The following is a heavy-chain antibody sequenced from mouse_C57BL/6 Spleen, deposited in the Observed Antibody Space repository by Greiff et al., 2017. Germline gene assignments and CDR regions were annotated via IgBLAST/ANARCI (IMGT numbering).Heavy chain of an antibody. CDR1: GFTFSSYA. CDR3: TKDRIYYYGSSPFAMDY. CDR2: ISSGGDYT. D-gene: IGHD1-1*01. J-gene: IGHJ4*01. V-gene: IGHV5-9-1*02. Sequence: EVKLVESGEGLVKPGGSLKLSCAASGFTFSSYAMSWVRQTPEKRLEWVAYISSGGDYTYYADTVKGRFTISRDTAWNTLYLQISRLKSEDTAMYYCTKDRIYYYGSSPFAMDYWGQGTTVTVAS.